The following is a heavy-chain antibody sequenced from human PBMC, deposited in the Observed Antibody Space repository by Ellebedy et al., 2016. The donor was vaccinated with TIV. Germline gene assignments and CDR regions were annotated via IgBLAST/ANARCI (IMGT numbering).Heavy chain of an antibody. Sequence: PGGSLRLSCAASGFTFSSYWMSWVRQAPGKGLEWVSVIYSGGSTYYADSVKGRFTISRDNSKNTLYLQMNSLRDEDTAVYYCATIAARYYYGMDVWGQGTTVTVSS. CDR1: GFTFSSYW. V-gene: IGHV3-53*01. CDR2: IYSGGST. D-gene: IGHD6-6*01. CDR3: ATIAARYYYGMDV. J-gene: IGHJ6*02.